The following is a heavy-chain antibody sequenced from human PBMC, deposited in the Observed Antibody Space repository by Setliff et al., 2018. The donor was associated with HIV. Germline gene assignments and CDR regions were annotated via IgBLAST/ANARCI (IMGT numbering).Heavy chain of an antibody. CDR1: GFTFSSYE. J-gene: IGHJ5*02. CDR3: APRFDP. CDR2: ISSSGSTI. Sequence: GGSLRLSCAASGFTFSSYEMNWVRQAPGKGLEWVSYISSSGSTIYYADSVKGRFTISRDNAKKSLYLQMNSLGAEDTAVYYCAPRFDPWGQGTLVTAPQ. V-gene: IGHV3-48*03.